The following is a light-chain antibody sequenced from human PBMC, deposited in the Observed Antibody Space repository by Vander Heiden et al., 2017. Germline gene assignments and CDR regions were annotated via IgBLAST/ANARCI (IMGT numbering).Light chain of an antibody. V-gene: IGKV1-8*01. Sequence: AIRMTQSPSSFSASTGDRVTITCRASQGINSYLAWYQQKPGKAPKLLIYAASTLQSGVPSRFSGSGSGTDFTLTISCLQSEDFATYYCQQYYSYPFTFGGGTKVEIK. CDR2: AAS. J-gene: IGKJ4*01. CDR3: QQYYSYPFT. CDR1: QGINSY.